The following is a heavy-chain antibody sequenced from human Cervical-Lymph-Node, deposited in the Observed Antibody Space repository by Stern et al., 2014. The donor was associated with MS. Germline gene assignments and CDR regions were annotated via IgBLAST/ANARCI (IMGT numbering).Heavy chain of an antibody. CDR2: IYWDDDR. D-gene: IGHD3-10*01. Sequence: QVTLRESGPTLVKPTQTLTLTCRVSGFSLNTIGEGVGWIRQPPGKALEWLALIYWDDDRRYRPSLKDRLTITKDTSKNLVVLKMTNMDPLDTATYYCAHSSLSVGVSFDYWGQGSLITVSS. V-gene: IGHV2-5*02. CDR1: GFSLNTIGEG. CDR3: AHSSLSVGVSFDY. J-gene: IGHJ4*02.